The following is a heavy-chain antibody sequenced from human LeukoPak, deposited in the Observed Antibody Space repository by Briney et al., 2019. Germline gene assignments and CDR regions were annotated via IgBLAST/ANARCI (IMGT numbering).Heavy chain of an antibody. J-gene: IGHJ4*02. Sequence: PSETLSLTCTVSGGSISSSSYYWGWIRQPPGKGLEWIGSIYYSGSTYYNPSLKSRVTISVDTSKNQFSLKLSSVTAADTAVYYCARVSGAGYDGRGVFDYWGQGTLVTVSS. CDR1: GGSISSSSYY. D-gene: IGHD2-8*02. CDR2: IYYSGST. V-gene: IGHV4-39*07. CDR3: ARVSGAGYDGRGVFDY.